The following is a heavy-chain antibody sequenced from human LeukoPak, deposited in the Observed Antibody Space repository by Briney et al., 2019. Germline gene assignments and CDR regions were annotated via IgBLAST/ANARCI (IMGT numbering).Heavy chain of an antibody. CDR2: ISYDGSNK. CDR1: GFTFSSYA. D-gene: IGHD4-17*01. V-gene: IGHV3-30-3*01. J-gene: IGHJ4*02. CDR3: ARDAGGSTVTTSDFDY. Sequence: PGRSLRLSCAASGFTFSSYAMHWVRQAPGKGLECVAVISYDGSNKYYADSVKGRFTISRDNSKNTLYLQMNSLRAEDTAVYYCARDAGGSTVTTSDFDYWGQGTLVTVSS.